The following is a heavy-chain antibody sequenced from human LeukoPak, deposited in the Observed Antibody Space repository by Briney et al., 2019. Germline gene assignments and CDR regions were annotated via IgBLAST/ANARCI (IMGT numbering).Heavy chain of an antibody. J-gene: IGHJ4*02. CDR2: IYGDGSRI. V-gene: IGHV3-74*01. CDR3: TSDTVDTAVGIDY. Sequence: GGSLRLSCAASGFTFSMHWMHWVRQAPGKGLVWVSRIYGDGSRISYADSVKGRFTISRDNAKNTLFLQMNSLRAEDTAVYYCTSDTVDTAVGIDYWGQGTLVTVSS. CDR1: GFTFSMHW. D-gene: IGHD5-18*01.